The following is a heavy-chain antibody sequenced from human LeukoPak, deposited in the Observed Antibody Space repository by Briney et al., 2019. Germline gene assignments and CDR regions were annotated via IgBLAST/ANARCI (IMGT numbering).Heavy chain of an antibody. D-gene: IGHD2-21*02. V-gene: IGHV3-23*01. CDR2: ISGGGDIT. CDR1: GFTFANHA. Sequence: GGSLRLSCAASGFTFANHAMSWVRQTAGKGLEWVSAISGGGDITYYADSVKGRFTISRDNSKNTLFLQMHSLRPGDTAVYYCVREDTPATANYWGQGTLVTISS. J-gene: IGHJ4*02. CDR3: VREDTPATANY.